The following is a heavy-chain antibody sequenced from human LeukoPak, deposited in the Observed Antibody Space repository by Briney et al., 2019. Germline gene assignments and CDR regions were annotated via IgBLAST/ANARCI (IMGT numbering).Heavy chain of an antibody. Sequence: ASVKVSCKASGYTFTGYYMHWVRQAPGQGLEWMGWINPNSGGTNYAQKFQGRVTMTRDTSISTAYMELSRLRSDDTAVYYCARAFALWGAMVTSYWFDPWGQGTLVTVSS. CDR1: GYTFTGYY. J-gene: IGHJ5*02. CDR3: ARAFALWGAMVTSYWFDP. D-gene: IGHD5-18*01. CDR2: INPNSGGT. V-gene: IGHV1-2*02.